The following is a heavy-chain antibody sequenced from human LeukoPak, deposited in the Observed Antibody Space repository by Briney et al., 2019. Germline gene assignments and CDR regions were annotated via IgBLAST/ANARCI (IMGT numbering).Heavy chain of an antibody. V-gene: IGHV4-59*08. CDR2: VDHTGST. J-gene: IGHJ4*02. Sequence: PSETLSLTCSVSDDSITMYYWTWIRQPPGKGLEWIGYVDHTGSTNYNPSLKSRVTISVDTSKNQFSLKVSSVTVTDKAVYYRARSSGGNYYFDYWGQGTLVTVSS. CDR3: ARSSGGNYYFDY. D-gene: IGHD3-22*01. CDR1: DDSITMYY.